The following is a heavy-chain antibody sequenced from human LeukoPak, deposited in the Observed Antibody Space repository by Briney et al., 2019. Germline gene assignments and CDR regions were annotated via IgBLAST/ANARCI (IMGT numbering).Heavy chain of an antibody. CDR2: ISAYNGNT. V-gene: IGHV1-18*01. CDR3: ARNVRGIAAAGPDY. J-gene: IGHJ4*02. CDR1: GYTFTSYG. D-gene: IGHD6-13*01. Sequence: ASVKVSCKASGYTFTSYGISWVRQAPGQGLEWMGWISAYNGNTNYAQKLQGRVTMTTDTSTSTAYMELSSLRSEDTAVYYCARNVRGIAAAGPDYWGQGTLVAVSS.